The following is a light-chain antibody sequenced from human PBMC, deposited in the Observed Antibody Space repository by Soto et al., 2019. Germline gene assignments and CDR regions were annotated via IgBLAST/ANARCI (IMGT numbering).Light chain of an antibody. CDR2: GAS. V-gene: IGKV3-20*01. CDR3: QQFVNSRT. Sequence: EILMSQSTATLSVSPGERATLSGRASQSVSSSYLACFQQKPVPSPRLLIFGASSRVTGIPDRFSGSGSGTDFTLTISRLEPEDFAVYYCQQFVNSRTFGQGTQVDI. J-gene: IGKJ1*01. CDR1: QSVSSSY.